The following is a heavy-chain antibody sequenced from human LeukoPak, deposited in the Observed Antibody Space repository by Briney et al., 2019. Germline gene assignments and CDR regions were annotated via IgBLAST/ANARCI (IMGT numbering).Heavy chain of an antibody. D-gene: IGHD1-1*01. V-gene: IGHV3-9*01. CDR2: ISWNSGSI. Sequence: GGSLRLSCAASGFNFDDYAIHWVRQAPGKGLEWVSGISWNSGSIGYADSVKGRFTISRDNAKNSLYLQMNSLRAEDTALYYCTRATGTQGDYFDYWGQGTLVTVSS. CDR3: TRATGTQGDYFDY. CDR1: GFNFDDYA. J-gene: IGHJ4*02.